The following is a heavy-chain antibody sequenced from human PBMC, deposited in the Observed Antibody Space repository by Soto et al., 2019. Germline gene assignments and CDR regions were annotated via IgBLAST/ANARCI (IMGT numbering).Heavy chain of an antibody. CDR3: ASEAIAAAAVYGMDV. CDR1: GYTFTSDA. J-gene: IGHJ6*02. Sequence: ASVKVSCKASGYTFTSDAMDWVRQAPGQRLEWMGWINAGNGNTKYSQKFQGRVTITRDTSASTAYMELSSLRSEDTAVYYCASEAIAAAAVYGMDVWGQGTTVTVSS. CDR2: INAGNGNT. V-gene: IGHV1-3*01. D-gene: IGHD6-13*01.